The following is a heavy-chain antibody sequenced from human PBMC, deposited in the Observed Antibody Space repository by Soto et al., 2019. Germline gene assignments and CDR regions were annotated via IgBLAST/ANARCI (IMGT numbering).Heavy chain of an antibody. J-gene: IGHJ6*02. D-gene: IGHD3-3*01. V-gene: IGHV3-15*07. Sequence: PGRSLRLSCAASGFTFSNAWMNWVRQAPGKGLEWVGRIKSKTDGGTTDYAAPVKGRFTISRDDSKNTLYLQMNSLKTEDTAVYYCTTYYDFWSGYNVWGQGTTVTVSS. CDR3: TTYYDFWSGYNV. CDR1: GFTFSNAW. CDR2: IKSKTDGGTT.